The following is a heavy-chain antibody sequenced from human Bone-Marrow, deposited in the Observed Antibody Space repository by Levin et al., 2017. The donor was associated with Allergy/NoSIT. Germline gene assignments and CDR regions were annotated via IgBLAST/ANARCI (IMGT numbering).Heavy chain of an antibody. V-gene: IGHV3-66*01. D-gene: IGHD3-16*01. Sequence: GGSLRLSCAVSGFTVSNNYMSWVRQAPGKGLEWVSLIYSGGSTNYADSVKGRFTISRDNFKNTLSLQMNSLRAEDTAVYYCAGGPSRGYWGQGTLVTVSS. J-gene: IGHJ4*02. CDR2: IYSGGST. CDR1: GFTVSNNY. CDR3: AGGPSRGY.